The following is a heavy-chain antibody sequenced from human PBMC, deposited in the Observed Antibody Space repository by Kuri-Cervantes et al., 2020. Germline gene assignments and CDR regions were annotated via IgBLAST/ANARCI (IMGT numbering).Heavy chain of an antibody. J-gene: IGHJ6*02. Sequence: GESLKISCAASGFTFSDHYMSWIRQAPGKGLEWVSYISSSGSTIYYADSVKGRFTISRDNAKNSLYLQMNSLRAEDTAVYYCARAPLELGYSSSSGPYYYYGMDVWGQGTTVTVSS. CDR2: ISSSGSTI. V-gene: IGHV3-11*01. D-gene: IGHD6-6*01. CDR3: ARAPLELGYSSSSGPYYYYGMDV. CDR1: GFTFSDHY.